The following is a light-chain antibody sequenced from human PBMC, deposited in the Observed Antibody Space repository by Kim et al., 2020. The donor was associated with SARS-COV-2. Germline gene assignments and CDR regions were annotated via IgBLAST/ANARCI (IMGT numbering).Light chain of an antibody. CDR2: GKN. V-gene: IGLV3-19*01. Sequence: SSELTQDPAVSVALGQTVRITCQGDSLRSYYASWYQQKPGQDPVLVIYGKNNRPSGNPDRFSGSSSGNTASLTITGAQAEDEADYYCNSRDSSGNHWVFG. J-gene: IGLJ3*02. CDR1: SLRSYY. CDR3: NSRDSSGNHWV.